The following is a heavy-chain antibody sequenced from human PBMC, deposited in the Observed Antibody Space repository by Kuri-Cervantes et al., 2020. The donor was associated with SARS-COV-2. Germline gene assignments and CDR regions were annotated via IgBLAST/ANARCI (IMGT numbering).Heavy chain of an antibody. D-gene: IGHD6-19*01. CDR1: GFTFSSYA. CDR2: ISGSGGST. Sequence: LSLTCAASGFTFSSYAMSWVRQAPGKGLEWVSAISGSGGSTYHADSVKGRFTISRDNSKNTLYLQMNSLRDEDTAVYYCARVGPRGTGIAVAGYWYFDLWGRGTLVTVSS. CDR3: ARVGPRGTGIAVAGYWYFDL. J-gene: IGHJ2*01. V-gene: IGHV3-23*01.